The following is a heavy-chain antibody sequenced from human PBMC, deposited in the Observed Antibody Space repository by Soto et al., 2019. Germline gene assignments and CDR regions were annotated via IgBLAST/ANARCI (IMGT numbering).Heavy chain of an antibody. CDR1: GGSVSSGSYY. D-gene: IGHD2-2*02. V-gene: IGHV4-61*01. J-gene: IGHJ5*02. Sequence: QSPTLSLPCTVSGGSVSSGSYYWSWIRQPPGKGLEWIGYIYYSGSTNYNPSLKSRVTISVDTSKNQFSLKLNSVTAADTAVYYCARALAIAWGQGTLVTVSS. CDR2: IYYSGST. CDR3: ARALAIA.